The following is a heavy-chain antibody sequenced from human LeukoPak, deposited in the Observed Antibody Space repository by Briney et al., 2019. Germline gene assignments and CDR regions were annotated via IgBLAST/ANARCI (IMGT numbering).Heavy chain of an antibody. V-gene: IGHV3-30*03. CDR1: GFTFSSYG. CDR2: ISYDGSNK. Sequence: GGSLRLSCAASGFTFSSYGMHWVRQAPGKGLEWVAVISYDGSNKYYADSVKGRFTISRDNSKNTLYLQLNSLRAEDTAVYYCARGNYYGMDVWGQGTTVTVSS. CDR3: ARGNYYGMDV. J-gene: IGHJ6*02.